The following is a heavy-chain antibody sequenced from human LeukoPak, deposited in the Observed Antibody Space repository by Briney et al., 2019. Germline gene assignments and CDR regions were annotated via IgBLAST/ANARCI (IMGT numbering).Heavy chain of an antibody. CDR2: INPNSGGT. CDR1: GYXFTGYY. V-gene: IGHV1-2*02. Sequence: VSVKVSCKASGYXFTGYYIHWVRQAPGQGREWMGWINPNSGGTNYAQQFQGRVTMTRDTSISTAYMELSRLRSDDTAVYYCARALPTMVRGLDVWGQGTTVTVSS. CDR3: ARALPTMVRGLDV. J-gene: IGHJ6*02. D-gene: IGHD3-10*01.